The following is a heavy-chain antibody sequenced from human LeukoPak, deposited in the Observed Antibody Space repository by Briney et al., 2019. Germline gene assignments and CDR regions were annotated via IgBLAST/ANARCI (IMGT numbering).Heavy chain of an antibody. D-gene: IGHD3-9*01. CDR2: ITNGGSTI. V-gene: IGHV3-11*01. J-gene: IGHJ6*02. CDR1: GFTFSDYN. CDR3: ARSIGLTGGGVDV. Sequence: GGSLRLSCAASGFTFSDYNMNWVRQASGKGLEWVSYITNGGSTIHHADSVKGRFTISRDNAKKTLYLQMNSLRAEDTAVYYCARSIGLTGGGVDVWGQGTTVTVSS.